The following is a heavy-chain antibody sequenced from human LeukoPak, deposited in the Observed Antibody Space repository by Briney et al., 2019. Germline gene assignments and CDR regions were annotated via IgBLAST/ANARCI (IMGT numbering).Heavy chain of an antibody. CDR2: SSAYNGNT. CDR1: GYTFTSYG. J-gene: IGHJ4*02. CDR3: ARDYTMYYYDSSGYVDY. V-gene: IGHV1-18*01. Sequence: ASVKVSCKASGYTFTSYGISWVRQAPGQGLEWMGWSSAYNGNTNYAQKLQGRVTMTTDTSTSTAYMELRSLRSDDTAVYYCARDYTMYYYDSSGYVDYWGQGTLVTVSS. D-gene: IGHD3-22*01.